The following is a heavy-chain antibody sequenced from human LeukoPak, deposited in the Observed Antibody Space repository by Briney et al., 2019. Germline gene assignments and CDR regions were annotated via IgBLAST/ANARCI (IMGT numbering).Heavy chain of an antibody. CDR2: ISAYNGNT. Sequence: ASVKVACKASGGTFSSYAISWVRQAPGQGLEWMGRISAYNGNTNYAQKLQGRVTMTTDTSTSTAYMELRSLRSDDTAVYYCARGGYIAVAGPRGYGMDVWGKGTTVTVSS. D-gene: IGHD6-19*01. CDR1: GGTFSSYA. J-gene: IGHJ6*04. CDR3: ARGGYIAVAGPRGYGMDV. V-gene: IGHV1-18*01.